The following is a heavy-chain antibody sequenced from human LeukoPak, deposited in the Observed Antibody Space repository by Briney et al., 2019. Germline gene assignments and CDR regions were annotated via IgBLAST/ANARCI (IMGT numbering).Heavy chain of an antibody. CDR3: ARVMDTAMGVFDY. D-gene: IGHD5-18*01. CDR1: GFTFSSYE. Sequence: PGGSLRLSCAASGFTFSSYEMNWVRQAPGKGLEWVSYISSSGSTIYYADSVKGRSTISRDNAKNSLYLQMNSLRAEDTAVYYCARVMDTAMGVFDYWGQGTLVTVSS. V-gene: IGHV3-48*03. J-gene: IGHJ4*02. CDR2: ISSSGSTI.